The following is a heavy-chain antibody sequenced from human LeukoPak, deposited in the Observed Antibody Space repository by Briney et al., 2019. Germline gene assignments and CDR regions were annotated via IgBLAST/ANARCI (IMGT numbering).Heavy chain of an antibody. Sequence: ASVKVSCKASGYTFTSYYMHWVRQAPGQGLEWMGIINPSGGSTSYAQKFQGRVTMTRDTSTSTAYMELSSLRSEDTAVYYCARDRLSITIFGVVTQGNYYYGMDVWGQGTTVTVSS. V-gene: IGHV1-46*01. D-gene: IGHD3-3*01. J-gene: IGHJ6*02. CDR2: INPSGGST. CDR3: ARDRLSITIFGVVTQGNYYYGMDV. CDR1: GYTFTSYY.